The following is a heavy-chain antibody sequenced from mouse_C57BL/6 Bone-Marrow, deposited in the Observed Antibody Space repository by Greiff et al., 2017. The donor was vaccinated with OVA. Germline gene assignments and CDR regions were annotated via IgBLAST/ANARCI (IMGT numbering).Heavy chain of an antibody. D-gene: IGHD3-2*02. CDR3: TRCQGQGLAD. CDR2: IDPETGGT. V-gene: IGHV1-15*01. CDR1: GYTFTDYE. J-gene: IGHJ3*01. Sequence: VQLQQSGAELVRPGASVTLSCKASGYTFTDYEMHWVKQTPVHGLEWIGAIDPETGGTAYNQKFKGKAILTADKSSSTAYMELRSLTAEDSAVYYCTRCQGQGLADWGQGTLVTVSA.